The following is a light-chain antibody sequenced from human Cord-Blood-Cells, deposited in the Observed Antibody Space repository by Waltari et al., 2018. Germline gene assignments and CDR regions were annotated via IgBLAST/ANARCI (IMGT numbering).Light chain of an antibody. Sequence: QSALTQPASVSGSPGQSITISCTGTSSVVGSYNLVSWYQQHPGKAPKLMIYEGSKRPSGVSNRFSGSKSGNTASLTISGLQAEDEADYYCCSYAGSFYVFGTGTKVTVL. CDR3: CSYAGSFYV. CDR1: SSVVGSYNL. CDR2: EGS. V-gene: IGLV2-23*01. J-gene: IGLJ1*01.